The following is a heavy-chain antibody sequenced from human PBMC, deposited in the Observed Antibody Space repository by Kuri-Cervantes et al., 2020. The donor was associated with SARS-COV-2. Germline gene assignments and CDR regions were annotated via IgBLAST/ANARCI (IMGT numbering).Heavy chain of an antibody. CDR2: IIPIFGTA. Sequence: SVKVSCKASGGTFSSYTISWVRQAPGQGLEWMGGIIPIFGTANYAQKFQGRVTITADKSTSTAYMELSSLRSEDTAVYYCAKDRYCSSTSCFSWFDPWGQGTLVTVSS. CDR3: AKDRYCSSTSCFSWFDP. CDR1: GGTFSSYT. D-gene: IGHD2-2*01. V-gene: IGHV1-69*06. J-gene: IGHJ5*02.